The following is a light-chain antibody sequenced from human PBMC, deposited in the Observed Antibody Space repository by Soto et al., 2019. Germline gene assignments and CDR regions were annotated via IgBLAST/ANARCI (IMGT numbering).Light chain of an antibody. V-gene: IGKV2-28*01. J-gene: IGKJ5*01. CDR3: MQPLDLPVT. CDR2: LAS. Sequence: DIVLTQTPLSLAVTPGEPASISCRSSQSLLHTNAYHYLDWYLQKPGQSPQLLIYLASYRASGVPDRFSGSGSGTEFTLRISRVEAEDVGIYYCMQPLDLPVTFGQGTRLEIK. CDR1: QSLLHTNAYHY.